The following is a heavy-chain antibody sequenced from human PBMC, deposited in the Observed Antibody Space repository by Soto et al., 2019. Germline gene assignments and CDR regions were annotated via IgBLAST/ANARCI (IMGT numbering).Heavy chain of an antibody. D-gene: IGHD3-9*01. CDR3: ARSREYYDILTGYWYYYYGMDV. V-gene: IGHV1-8*01. Sequence: QVQLVQSGAEVKKPGASVKVSCKASGYTFTSYDINWVRQATGQGLEWMGWMNPNSGNTGYAQKFQGRVTMTRNTSISTAYMELSSLRSEDTAVYYCARSREYYDILTGYWYYYYGMDVWGQGTTVTVSS. CDR1: GYTFTSYD. J-gene: IGHJ6*02. CDR2: MNPNSGNT.